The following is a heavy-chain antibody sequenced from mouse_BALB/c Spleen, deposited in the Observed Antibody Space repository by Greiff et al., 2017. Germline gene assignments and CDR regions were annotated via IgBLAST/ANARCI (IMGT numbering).Heavy chain of an antibody. CDR3: ARNLMDY. CDR1: GYAFTNYL. CDR2: INPGSGGT. V-gene: IGHV1-54*01. Sequence: VQLQESGAELVRPGTSVKVSCKASGYAFTNYLIEWVKQRPGQGLEWIGVINPGSGGTAYNQKFKGKATLTADKSSSTAYMELSSLTSEDTAVYYCARNLMDYWGQGTSVTVSS. J-gene: IGHJ4*01.